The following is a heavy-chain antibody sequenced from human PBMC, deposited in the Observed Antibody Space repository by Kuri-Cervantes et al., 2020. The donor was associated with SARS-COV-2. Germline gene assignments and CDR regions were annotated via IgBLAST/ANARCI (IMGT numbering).Heavy chain of an antibody. CDR1: GYTFTSYY. CDR2: INPSGGST. D-gene: IGHD3-10*01. J-gene: IGHJ4*02. V-gene: IGHV1-46*01. Sequence: ASVKVSCKASGYTFTSYYMRWVRQAPGQGLEWMGIINPSGGSTSYAQKFQGRVTMTRDTSTSTVYMELSSLRSEDTAVYYCARDHEFGLPVDWGQGTLVTVSS. CDR3: ARDHEFGLPVD.